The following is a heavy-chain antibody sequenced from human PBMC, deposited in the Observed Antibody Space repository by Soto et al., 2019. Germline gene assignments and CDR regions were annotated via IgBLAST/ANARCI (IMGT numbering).Heavy chain of an antibody. CDR3: ARAVDYYDSSGYYTHEYFQH. D-gene: IGHD3-22*01. Sequence: ASVKVSCKASGYTFTTYGITWVRQGPGQGLDWMGWISAYNGNTNYAQKVQGRVTMTTDTSTSTAYMELRSLRSDDTAVYYCARAVDYYDSSGYYTHEYFQHWGQGTLVTVSS. V-gene: IGHV1-18*01. CDR1: GYTFTTYG. J-gene: IGHJ1*01. CDR2: ISAYNGNT.